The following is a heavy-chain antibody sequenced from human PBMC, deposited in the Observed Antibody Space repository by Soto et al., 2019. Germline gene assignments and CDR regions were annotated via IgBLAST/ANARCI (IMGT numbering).Heavy chain of an antibody. CDR2: INSCSGFT. CDR1: GYIFTAYS. CDR3: TREKNTGNAYTYDEVGGDFQH. J-gene: IGHJ1*01. Sequence: ASVKVSCKASGYIFTAYSIHWLRQAHGQGLEWLGIINSCSGFTTYSHKFQGRVTMNRATSTITVYRELSSLRAXETALYSGTREKNTGNAYTYDEVGGDFQHGGPGTSVTVSS. V-gene: IGHV1-46*01. D-gene: IGHD1-26*01.